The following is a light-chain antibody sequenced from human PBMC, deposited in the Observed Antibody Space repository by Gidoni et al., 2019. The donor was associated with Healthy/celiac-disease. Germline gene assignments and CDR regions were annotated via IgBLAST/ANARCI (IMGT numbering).Light chain of an antibody. Sequence: DIQMTQSPSTLSASVGDRVTITGRASQTISNWLAWYQQKPGNAPNVLIYKASSLESGVPSRCSGSGSGTEFTLTISSLQPDDFATYYCQQYNSYSLTFGQGTRLEIK. J-gene: IGKJ5*01. V-gene: IGKV1-5*03. CDR1: QTISNW. CDR3: QQYNSYSLT. CDR2: KAS.